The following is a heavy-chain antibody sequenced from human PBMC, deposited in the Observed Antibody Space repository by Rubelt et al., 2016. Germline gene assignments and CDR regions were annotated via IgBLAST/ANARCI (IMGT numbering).Heavy chain of an antibody. Sequence: QITLKESGPTVVKPTQTLTLTCTFSGFSLSASGVGVVWIRQPPGRALEWLALIYWDDDKRYSPTLKTRLTITKDTSENQVVLKMTDRDPVDTATYYCAHTTASRNYAMDVWGQGTTVTVSS. CDR1: GFSLSASGVG. V-gene: IGHV2-5*02. J-gene: IGHJ6*02. D-gene: IGHD2-21*02. CDR2: IYWDDDK. CDR3: AHTTASRNYAMDV.